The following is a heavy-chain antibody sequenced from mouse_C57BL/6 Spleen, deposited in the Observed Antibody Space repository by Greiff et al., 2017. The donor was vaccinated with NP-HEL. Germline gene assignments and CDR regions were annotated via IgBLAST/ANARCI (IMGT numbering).Heavy chain of an antibody. Sequence: EVMLVESGGDLVKPGGSLKLSCAASGFTFSSYGMSWVRQTPDKRLEWVATISSGGSYTYYPDSVKGRFTISRDNAKNTLYLQMSSLKSEDTAMYYCARQGEVRGTGTYFDYWGQGTTLTVSS. V-gene: IGHV5-6*02. CDR3: ARQGEVRGTGTYFDY. CDR1: GFTFSSYG. J-gene: IGHJ2*01. CDR2: ISSGGSYT. D-gene: IGHD4-1*01.